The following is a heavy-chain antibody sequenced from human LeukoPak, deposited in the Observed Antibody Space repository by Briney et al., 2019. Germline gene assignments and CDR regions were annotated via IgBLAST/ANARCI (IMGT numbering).Heavy chain of an antibody. Sequence: GASVKVSCKASGGTFSSYAISWVRQAPGQGLEWMGRIIPILGTANYAQKFQGRVTITADKSTSTAYMELSSLRSEDTAVYYCASRLVYSSGWYYFDYWGQGTLVTVSS. V-gene: IGHV1-69*04. J-gene: IGHJ4*02. CDR3: ASRLVYSSGWYYFDY. D-gene: IGHD6-19*01. CDR1: GGTFSSYA. CDR2: IIPILGTA.